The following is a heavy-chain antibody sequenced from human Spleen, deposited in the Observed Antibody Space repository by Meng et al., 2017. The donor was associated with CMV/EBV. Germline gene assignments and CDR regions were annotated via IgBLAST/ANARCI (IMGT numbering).Heavy chain of an antibody. CDR1: GGSISSGDYY. J-gene: IGHJ5*02. Sequence: GHVQGSGPGLVSPSQTLSLTCTVSGGSISSGDYYWGWIRQPPGKGLEWIGYIYYSGSTYYNPSLKSRVTISVDTSKNQFSLKLSSVTAADTAVYYCARESGITMVRGVILSWGQGTLVTVSS. D-gene: IGHD3-10*01. CDR3: ARESGITMVRGVILS. CDR2: IYYSGST. V-gene: IGHV4-30-4*08.